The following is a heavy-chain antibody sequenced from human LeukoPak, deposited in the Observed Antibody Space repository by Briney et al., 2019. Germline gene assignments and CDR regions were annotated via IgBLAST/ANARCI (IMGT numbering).Heavy chain of an antibody. CDR3: ARDRYGDYPYYFDY. J-gene: IGHJ4*02. D-gene: IGHD4-17*01. CDR1: GGSISSGDYY. Sequence: MSSQTLSLTCTVSGGSISSGDYYWRWIRQPPGKGLEWIGYIYYSGSTYYNPSLKSRVTISVDTSKNQFSLKLSSVTAADTAVYYCARDRYGDYPYYFDYWGQGTLVTVSS. V-gene: IGHV4-30-4*08. CDR2: IYYSGST.